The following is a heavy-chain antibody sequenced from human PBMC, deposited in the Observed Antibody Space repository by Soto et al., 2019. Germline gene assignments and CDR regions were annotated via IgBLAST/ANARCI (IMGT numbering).Heavy chain of an antibody. CDR2: VSPGGDVS. V-gene: IGHV3-23*01. J-gene: IGHJ3*01. Sequence: GGAQSLSSEAPGLTFSGFVLNWVRQAPGKGLEWVSTVSPGGDVSHYTDSVKGRFTISRDNSRRTLHLQMDSLRAEDAAVYFCVRRAITATTNWGAFDVWGQGTVVTVSS. CDR3: VRRAITATTNWGAFDV. CDR1: GLTFSGFV. D-gene: IGHD1-20*01.